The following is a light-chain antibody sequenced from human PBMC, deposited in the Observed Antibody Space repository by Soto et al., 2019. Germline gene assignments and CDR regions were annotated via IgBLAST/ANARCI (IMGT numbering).Light chain of an antibody. V-gene: IGKV3-11*01. Sequence: VLTQSPATLSLSPGERATLSCRASQSVGNFLAWYQQKPGQAPRLLIYDASNMATGIPARFSGSGSGTDFTLAISSLQPEDFAVYYCQQRSTWPPSITFGQGTRLEIK. CDR3: QQRSTWPPSIT. CDR1: QSVGNF. CDR2: DAS. J-gene: IGKJ5*01.